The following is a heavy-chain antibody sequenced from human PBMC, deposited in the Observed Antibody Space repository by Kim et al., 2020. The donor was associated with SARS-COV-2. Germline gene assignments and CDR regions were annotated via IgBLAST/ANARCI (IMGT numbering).Heavy chain of an antibody. J-gene: IGHJ5*02. CDR3: ARAYDSSGYYLDWFDP. D-gene: IGHD3-22*01. V-gene: IGHV4-31*02. Sequence: LKGRVTMSVDTSTNQFSLKLSSVTAADTAVYYCARAYDSSGYYLDWFDPWGQGTLVTVSS.